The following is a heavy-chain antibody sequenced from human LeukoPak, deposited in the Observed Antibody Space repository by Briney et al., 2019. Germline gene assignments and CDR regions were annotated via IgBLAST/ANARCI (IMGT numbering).Heavy chain of an antibody. CDR2: ISGSGTST. D-gene: IGHD4-17*01. V-gene: IGHV3-23*01. Sequence: GGSLRLSCAASGFTFSSYGMTWVRQAPGKGLEWASAISGSGTSTYYADSVKGRFTISRDNSENTLYLQMNSLRADDTAVYYCAKTLWTTTSSYFYMDVWGKGTTVTISS. J-gene: IGHJ6*03. CDR1: GFTFSSYG. CDR3: AKTLWTTTSSYFYMDV.